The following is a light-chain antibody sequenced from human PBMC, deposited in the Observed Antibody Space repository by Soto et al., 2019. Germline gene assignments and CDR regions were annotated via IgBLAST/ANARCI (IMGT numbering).Light chain of an antibody. CDR3: QQYDYLWT. CDR2: GAS. Sequence: EIVLTQSRGTLSLSPGERATLSCRASQSVSSYLAWYQQKPGQAPRLLIYGASIRATGIPARFSGSGSGTEFTLTITSLQSEDFAVYYCQQYDYLWTFGQGTKVDIK. J-gene: IGKJ1*01. CDR1: QSVSSY. V-gene: IGKV3-15*01.